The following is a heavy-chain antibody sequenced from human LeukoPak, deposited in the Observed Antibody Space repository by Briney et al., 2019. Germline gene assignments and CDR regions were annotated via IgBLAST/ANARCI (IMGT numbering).Heavy chain of an antibody. Sequence: SETLPLTCTVSGYSISSGYYWGWIRQPPGKGLEWIGSIYHSGSTYYNPSLKSRVTISVDTSKNQFSLKLSSVTAADTAVYYCARGGGSSGRPFDIWGQGTMVTVSS. CDR1: GYSISSGYY. J-gene: IGHJ3*02. CDR3: ARGGGSSGRPFDI. CDR2: IYHSGST. D-gene: IGHD3-22*01. V-gene: IGHV4-38-2*02.